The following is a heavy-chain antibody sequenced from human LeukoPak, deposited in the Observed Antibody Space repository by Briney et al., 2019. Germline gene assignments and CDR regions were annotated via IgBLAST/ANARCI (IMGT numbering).Heavy chain of an antibody. J-gene: IGHJ4*02. D-gene: IGHD3-10*01. CDR1: GFTFSSYA. CDR3: ARGAVRGVTKYYFDY. CDR2: ISYDGSNK. V-gene: IGHV3-30*04. Sequence: GRSLRLSCAASGFTFSSYAMHWVRQAPGKGLEWVAVISYDGSNKYYADSVKGRFTISRDNSKNTLYLQMNSLRAEDTAVYYCARGAVRGVTKYYFDYWGQGTLVTVSS.